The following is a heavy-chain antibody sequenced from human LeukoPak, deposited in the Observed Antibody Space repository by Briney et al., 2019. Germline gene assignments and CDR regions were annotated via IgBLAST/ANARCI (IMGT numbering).Heavy chain of an antibody. CDR3: ARLYSYFDY. J-gene: IGHJ4*02. V-gene: IGHV1-18*01. CDR2: ISAYNGNT. Sequence: ASVKVSCKASGGTFSSYAISWVRQAPGQGLEWMGWISAYNGNTNYAQKLQGRVTMTTDTSTGTAYMELRSLRSDDTAVYYCARLYSYFDYWGQGTLVTVSS. D-gene: IGHD2-8*01. CDR1: GGTFSSYA.